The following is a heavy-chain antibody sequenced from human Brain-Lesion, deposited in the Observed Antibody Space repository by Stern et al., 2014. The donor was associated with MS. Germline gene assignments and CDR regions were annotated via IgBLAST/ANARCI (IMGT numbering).Heavy chain of an antibody. J-gene: IGHJ6*02. D-gene: IGHD2-2*01. CDR1: GGSISSGGYY. Sequence: VQLVESGPGLVKPSQTLSLSCTVSGGSISSGGYYWSWIRQPAGKGLEWIGRIFTGGTTCYNPSLKSRVTIPIDTSKNQFSLRLNSMTAADTAVYYCARGRVVPGFQYYATDVWGQGTTVIVSS. CDR3: ARGRVVPGFQYYATDV. CDR2: IFTGGTT. V-gene: IGHV4-61*02.